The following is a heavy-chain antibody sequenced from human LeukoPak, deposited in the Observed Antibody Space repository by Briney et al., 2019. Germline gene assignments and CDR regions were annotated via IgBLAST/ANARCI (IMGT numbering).Heavy chain of an antibody. CDR1: GFTFSSYA. V-gene: IGHV3-23*01. Sequence: GGSLRLSCAASGFTFSSYAMSWVHQAPGKGLEWVSAISGSGGSTYYADSVKGRFTISRDNSKNTLYLQMNSLRAEDTAVYYCAKGLMYYYYMDVWGKGTTVTVSS. D-gene: IGHD3-16*01. CDR2: ISGSGGST. J-gene: IGHJ6*03. CDR3: AKGLMYYYYMDV.